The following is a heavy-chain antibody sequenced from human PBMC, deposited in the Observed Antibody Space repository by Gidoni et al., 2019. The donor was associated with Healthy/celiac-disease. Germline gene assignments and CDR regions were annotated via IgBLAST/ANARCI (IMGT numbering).Heavy chain of an antibody. V-gene: IGHV2-26*01. D-gene: IGHD3-3*01. Sequence: QVTLKESGPVLVKPTATLTLTCTVSGFSLSNARMGGSWIRQPPGKALEWLAHIFSNDEKSYSTSLKSRLTISKDTSKSQVVLTMTNMDPVETATYYCARSIRSYDFWSGPTAYFDYWGQRTLVTVSS. CDR2: IFSNDEK. CDR3: ARSIRSYDFWSGPTAYFDY. J-gene: IGHJ4*02. CDR1: GFSLSNARMG.